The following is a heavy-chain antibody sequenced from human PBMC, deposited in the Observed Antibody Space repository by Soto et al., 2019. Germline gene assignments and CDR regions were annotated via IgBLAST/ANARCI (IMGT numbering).Heavy chain of an antibody. CDR1: GGSISSYD. D-gene: IGHD2-15*01. V-gene: IGHV4-59*01. J-gene: IGHJ4*02. CDR3: ARVLPRHCSGGSCYSAFYYFDY. Sequence: SETLSLTCTVAGGSISSYDWSWIRQPPGKGLEWIGYIYYSGSTNYNPSLKSRVTISVDTSKNQFSLKLSSVTAADTAVYYCARVLPRHCSGGSCYSAFYYFDYWGQGTLVTVSS. CDR2: IYYSGST.